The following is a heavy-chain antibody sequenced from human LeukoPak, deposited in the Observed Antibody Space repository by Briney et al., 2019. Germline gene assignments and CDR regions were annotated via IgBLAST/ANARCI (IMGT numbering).Heavy chain of an antibody. CDR3: ARDQGYDSSGYYYENAFDI. CDR1: DGSISSYY. CDR2: IYYSGST. Sequence: SETLSLTCTVSDGSISSYYWSWIRQPPGKGLEWIGYIYYSGSTNYNPSLKSRVTISVDTSKNQFSLKLSSVTAADTAVYYCARDQGYDSSGYYYENAFDIWGQGTMVTVSS. J-gene: IGHJ3*02. D-gene: IGHD3-22*01. V-gene: IGHV4-59*01.